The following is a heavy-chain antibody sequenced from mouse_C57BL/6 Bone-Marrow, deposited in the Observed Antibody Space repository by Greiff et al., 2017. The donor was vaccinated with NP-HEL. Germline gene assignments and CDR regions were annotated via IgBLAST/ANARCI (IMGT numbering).Heavy chain of an antibody. CDR2: ISSGGSYT. V-gene: IGHV5-6*01. J-gene: IGHJ4*01. CDR3: ARQSLYYYAMDY. CDR1: GFTFSSYG. Sequence: EVQGVESGGDLVKPGGSLKLSCAASGFTFSSYGMSWVRQTPDKRLEWVATISSGGSYTYYPDSVKGRFTISRDNAKNTLYLQMSSLKSEDTAMYYCARQSLYYYAMDYWGQGTSVTVSS.